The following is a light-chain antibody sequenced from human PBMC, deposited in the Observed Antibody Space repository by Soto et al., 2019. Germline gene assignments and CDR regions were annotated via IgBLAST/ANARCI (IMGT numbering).Light chain of an antibody. V-gene: IGLV2-11*01. J-gene: IGLJ3*02. CDR2: DVS. Sequence: QSALTQPRSGSGSPGQSVTISCTGTNSDVGGYNFVSWFQQHPGKAPKLMIFDVSKQPSGVPDRFSGSKSGNTASLTISGLQAEDEADYYCCSYAGSYTRVFGGGTKLTVL. CDR3: CSYAGSYTRV. CDR1: NSDVGGYNF.